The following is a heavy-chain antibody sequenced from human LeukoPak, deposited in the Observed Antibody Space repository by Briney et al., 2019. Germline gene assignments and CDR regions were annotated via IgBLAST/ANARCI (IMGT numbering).Heavy chain of an antibody. D-gene: IGHD2-2*02. CDR2: ISAYNGNT. J-gene: IGHJ4*02. Sequence: GASVKVSCKASGYTFTSYGISWVRQAPGQGLEWMGWISAYNGNTNYAQKFQGRVTMTTDTSTSTAYMELRSLRSDDTAVYYCSREGFCSSTSCYTVPNDYWGQGTLVTVSS. CDR1: GYTFTSYG. V-gene: IGHV1-18*01. CDR3: SREGFCSSTSCYTVPNDY.